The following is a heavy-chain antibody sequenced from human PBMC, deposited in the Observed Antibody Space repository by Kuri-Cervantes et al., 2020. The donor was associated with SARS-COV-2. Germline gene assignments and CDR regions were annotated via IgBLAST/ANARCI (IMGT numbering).Heavy chain of an antibody. CDR1: GGTFSSYA. CDR2: INPNSGGT. CDR3: ARGHGIVVVITLRGAFDI. D-gene: IGHD3-22*01. J-gene: IGHJ3*02. Sequence: ASVKVSCKAYGGTFSSYAISWVRQAPGQGLEWMGWINPNSGGTNYAQKFQGRVTMTRDTSISTAYMELSRLRSDDTAVYYCARGHGIVVVITLRGAFDIWGQGTMVTVSS. V-gene: IGHV1-2*02.